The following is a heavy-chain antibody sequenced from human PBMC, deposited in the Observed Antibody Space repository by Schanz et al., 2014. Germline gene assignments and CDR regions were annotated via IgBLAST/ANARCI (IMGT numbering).Heavy chain of an antibody. CDR1: GFSFSDSF. V-gene: IGHV3-11*04. CDR3: ARDRRNADLDY. Sequence: MQLLESGGGLVKPGGSLRLSCVASGFSFSDSFMSWIRQTPEKGLEWIAFMSHSGGVIYYADSVKGRFTISRDNAKNSLYLEMNSLRAEDTALYYCARDRRNADLDYWGQGTLVTVSS. J-gene: IGHJ4*02. CDR2: MSHSGGVI. D-gene: IGHD1-1*01.